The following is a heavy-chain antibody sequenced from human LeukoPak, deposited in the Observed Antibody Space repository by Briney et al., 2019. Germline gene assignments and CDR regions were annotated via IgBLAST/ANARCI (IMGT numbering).Heavy chain of an antibody. D-gene: IGHD4-11*01. CDR2: IYSGGST. CDR3: ARGGSVTNFRASQTNWFDP. Sequence: GSLRLSCAASGFTVSSNYMSWVRQAPGKGLEWVSVIYSGGSTYYANSVKGRFTISRDNSKNTLYLQMNSLRAEDTAVYYCARGGSVTNFRASQTNWFDPWGQGTLVTVSS. V-gene: IGHV3-53*01. J-gene: IGHJ5*02. CDR1: GFTVSSNY.